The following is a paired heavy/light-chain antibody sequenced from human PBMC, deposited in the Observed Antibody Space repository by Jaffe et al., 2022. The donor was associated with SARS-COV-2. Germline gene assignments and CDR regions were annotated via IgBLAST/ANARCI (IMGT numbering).Light chain of an antibody. CDR1: SSDVGGYDY. Sequence: QSALTQPASVSGSPGQSITISCTGTSSDVGGYDYVSWYQQHPGKAPKLMIYDVTNRPSGVSNRFSGSKSGNTASLTISGLQAEDEADYYCSSYTSSSTLVFGGGTKLTVL. J-gene: IGLJ3*02. CDR2: DVT. V-gene: IGLV2-14*03. CDR3: SSYTSSSTLV.
Heavy chain of an antibody. CDR2: IYPGDSDT. J-gene: IGHJ3*02. Sequence: EVQLVQSGAELKKPGESLKISCKGAGYNFAKSWIGWVRQMPGKGLEWMGIIYPGDSDTRYNPSFRGQVTFSADMSITTAYLQLSSVQASDTAIYYCGRLRGAWLRLRDVGFDIWGQGTMVTVSS. CDR1: GYNFAKSW. CDR3: GRLRGAWLRLRDVGFDI. V-gene: IGHV5-51*01. D-gene: IGHD5-12*01.